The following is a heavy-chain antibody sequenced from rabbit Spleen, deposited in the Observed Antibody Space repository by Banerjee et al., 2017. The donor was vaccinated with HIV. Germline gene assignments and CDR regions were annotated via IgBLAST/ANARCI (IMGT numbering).Heavy chain of an antibody. CDR3: ARDTGSSFSTYGMDL. CDR2: IYTGSIDST. D-gene: IGHD8-1*01. Sequence: QSLEESGGDLVKPGASLTLTCTASRFSFSSSYYMCWVRQAPGKGLEWIACIYTGSIDSTVYASWAKGRFTISKTSSTTVTLQMTSLTAADTATYFCARDTGSSFSTYGMDLWGQGTLVTVS. J-gene: IGHJ6*01. CDR1: RFSFSSSYY. V-gene: IGHV1S40*01.